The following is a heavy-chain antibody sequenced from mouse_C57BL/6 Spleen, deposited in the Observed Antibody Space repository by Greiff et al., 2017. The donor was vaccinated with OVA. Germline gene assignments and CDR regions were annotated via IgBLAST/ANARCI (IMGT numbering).Heavy chain of an antibody. J-gene: IGHJ4*01. CDR3: ARDPTVVAAKAMDY. D-gene: IGHD1-1*01. V-gene: IGHV1-81*01. CDR1: GYTFTSYG. Sequence: VQLQQSGAELARPGASVKLSCKASGYTFTSYGISWVKQRTGQGLEWIGVIYPRSGNTYYNEKFKGKATLTADKSSSTAYMELRSLTSEDSAVYFCARDPTVVAAKAMDYWGQGTSVTVSS. CDR2: IYPRSGNT.